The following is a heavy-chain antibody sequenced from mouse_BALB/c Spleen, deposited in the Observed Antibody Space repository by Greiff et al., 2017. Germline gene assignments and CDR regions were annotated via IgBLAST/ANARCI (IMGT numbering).Heavy chain of an antibody. CDR2: IDPANGNT. Sequence: VQLQQSGAELVKPGASVKLSCTASGFNIKDTYMHWVKQRPEQGLEWIGRIDPANGNTKYDPKFQGKATITADTSSNTAYLQLSSLTSEDTAVYYCARRATVVATDDWGQGTSVTVSS. D-gene: IGHD1-1*01. V-gene: IGHV14-3*02. CDR1: GFNIKDTY. J-gene: IGHJ4*01. CDR3: ARRATVVATDD.